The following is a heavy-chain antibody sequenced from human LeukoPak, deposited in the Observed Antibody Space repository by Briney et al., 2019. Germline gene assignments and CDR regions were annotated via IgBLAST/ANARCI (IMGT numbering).Heavy chain of an antibody. J-gene: IGHJ4*02. CDR1: GSTFSSYA. V-gene: IGHV3-30-3*01. Sequence: PTGGSLILSCAASGSTFSSYAMHWVRQAPGKGLEWVAVISYDGSNKYYADSVKGRFTISRDNSKNTLYLQMNSLRAEDTAVYYCASGTGNFDYWGQGTLVTVSS. CDR2: ISYDGSNK. CDR3: ASGTGNFDY. D-gene: IGHD1-7*01.